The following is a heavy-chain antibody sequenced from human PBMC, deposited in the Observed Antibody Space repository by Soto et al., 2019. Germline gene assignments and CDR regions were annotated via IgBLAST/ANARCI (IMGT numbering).Heavy chain of an antibody. CDR1: GYTFTGYY. CDR3: ARVRESLYYYYGLAV. J-gene: IGHJ6*02. V-gene: IGHV1-2*02. CDR2: INPNSGGT. Sequence: GSSLKVSCKASGYTFTGYYMPWVRQAPGQGLEWMGWINPNSGGTNYAQKFQGRVTMPRDTSISTAYMELSRLRSDDTAVYYCARVRESLYYYYGLAVRGQGTTVPVPS.